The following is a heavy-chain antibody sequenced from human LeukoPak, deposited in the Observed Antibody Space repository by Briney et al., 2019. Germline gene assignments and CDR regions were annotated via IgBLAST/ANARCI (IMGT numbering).Heavy chain of an antibody. Sequence: PGRSLRLSCAASGSTFSSYGMHWVRQAPGKGLEWVAVISYDGSNQYYADSVKGRFTISRDNSKNTLYLQVNSLRDEDTALYYCAKDPCRGYSYGYTSNPRLCAFDYWGQGTLVTVSS. D-gene: IGHD5-18*01. V-gene: IGHV3-30*18. CDR3: AKDPCRGYSYGYTSNPRLCAFDY. J-gene: IGHJ4*02. CDR2: ISYDGSNQ. CDR1: GSTFSSYG.